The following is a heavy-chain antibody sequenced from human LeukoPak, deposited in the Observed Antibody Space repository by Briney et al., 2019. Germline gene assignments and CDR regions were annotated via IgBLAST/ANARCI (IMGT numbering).Heavy chain of an antibody. CDR2: IYSDGTT. CDR1: GASTTSYY. Sequence: SETLSPTCSVSGASTTSYYWNWIRQAPGKGLEWIGYIYSDGTTSYSPSLRSRVTISIDTSRNQFSLKLSSVTAADAAVYYCARAQDATYYYDSSGYSVLGFDPWGQGTLVTVSS. CDR3: ARAQDATYYYDSSGYSVLGFDP. J-gene: IGHJ5*02. V-gene: IGHV4-59*01. D-gene: IGHD3-22*01.